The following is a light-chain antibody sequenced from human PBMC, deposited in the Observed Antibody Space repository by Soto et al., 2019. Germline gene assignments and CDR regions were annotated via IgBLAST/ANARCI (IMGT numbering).Light chain of an antibody. CDR2: AAS. CDR1: QNITNN. Sequence: DIQMTQSPSSLSASIGYRVTITCQASQNITNNLSWYQQKPGKAPQYLIQAASILQSGVPSRFSGSGSGTEFILTINNLQPEDFASYFCLQVYSFPRTFGLGTKVDIK. CDR3: LQVYSFPRT. V-gene: IGKV1-17*02. J-gene: IGKJ1*01.